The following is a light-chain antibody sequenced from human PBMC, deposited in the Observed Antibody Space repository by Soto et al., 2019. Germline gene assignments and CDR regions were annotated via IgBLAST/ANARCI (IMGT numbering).Light chain of an antibody. CDR1: SIDVGGYNY. Sequence: QSALTQPPSASGSPGQSVTISCTGTSIDVGGYNYVSWYQQHPGKAPKLMIYEVSKRPSGVPDRFSGSKSGNTASLTVSGLQAEDEADYYCSSYAGSNIVFGTGTKLTVL. V-gene: IGLV2-8*01. CDR2: EVS. CDR3: SSYAGSNIV. J-gene: IGLJ1*01.